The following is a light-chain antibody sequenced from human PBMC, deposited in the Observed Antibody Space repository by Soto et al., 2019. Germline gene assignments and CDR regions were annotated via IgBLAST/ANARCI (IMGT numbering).Light chain of an antibody. CDR2: AGS. V-gene: IGKV1-5*01. CDR1: QSISSG. Sequence: DIQAAPSSSTLAASLGDKGTIRSRASQSISSGLAWEQQRPAKAPKLLADAGSSWESGVPSRCSGSGSGIVFTITSSRLEHVDFAVYYCHQYVSWTFGQGTKVDIK. CDR3: HQYVSWT. J-gene: IGKJ1*01.